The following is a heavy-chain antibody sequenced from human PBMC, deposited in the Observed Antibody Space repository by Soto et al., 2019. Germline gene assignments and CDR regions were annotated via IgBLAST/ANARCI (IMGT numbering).Heavy chain of an antibody. D-gene: IGHD3-3*01. CDR2: IYPGDSDT. J-gene: IGHJ3*02. CDR1: GYSFTSYW. Sequence: EVQLVQSGAEVKKPGESLKISCKGSGYSFTSYWIGWVRQMPGKGLEWMGIIYPGDSDTRYSPSFQGQVTISADKSISIAYLQWSSLKASDTAMYYCARLEGRFLEWLPHDAFDIWGQGTMVTVSS. V-gene: IGHV5-51*03. CDR3: ARLEGRFLEWLPHDAFDI.